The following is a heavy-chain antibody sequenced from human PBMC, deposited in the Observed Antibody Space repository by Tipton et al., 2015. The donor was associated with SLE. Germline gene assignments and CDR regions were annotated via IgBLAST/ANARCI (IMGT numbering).Heavy chain of an antibody. D-gene: IGHD1-1*01. CDR2: INYSGNT. J-gene: IGHJ3*01. CDR3: GRHKTATRAFDF. CDR1: GGSIRSSTSY. V-gene: IGHV4-39*01. Sequence: TLSLTCTVSGGSIRSSTSYWVWIRQPPGKGLEWIGSINYSGNTYYDPSLKSRVTISVDTSQNQFSLRLTSVTAADTAVYYCGRHKTATRAFDFWGQGTLVTVSS.